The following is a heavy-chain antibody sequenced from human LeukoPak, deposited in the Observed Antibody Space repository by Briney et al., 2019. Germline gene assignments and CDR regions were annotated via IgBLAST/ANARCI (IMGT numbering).Heavy chain of an antibody. CDR1: GGSISSSSW. CDR2: IYHSGST. Sequence: SETLSLTCAVSGGSISSSSWWSWVRQPPGKGLEWIGEIYHSGSTNYNPSLKSRVTISVDKSKNQFSLKLSSVTAADTAVYYCARSYGDYVYYYGMDVWGKGTTVTVSS. CDR3: ARSYGDYVYYYGMDV. V-gene: IGHV4-4*02. J-gene: IGHJ6*04. D-gene: IGHD4-17*01.